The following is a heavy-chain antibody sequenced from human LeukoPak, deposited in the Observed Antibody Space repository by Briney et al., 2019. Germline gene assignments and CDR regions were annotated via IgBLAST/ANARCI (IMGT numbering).Heavy chain of an antibody. CDR3: VRGHNSFDL. J-gene: IGHJ3*01. Sequence: GSLRLSCAASGFTFSSYWMSWVRQAPGRGLEWVGRSTSKPTGYTTLYAASVRGRFTVSRDESQNSLHLQMNSLRAEDTAMYYCVRGHNSFDLWGQGTMVTVSS. V-gene: IGHV3-72*01. CDR1: GFTFSSYW. CDR2: STSKPTGYTT.